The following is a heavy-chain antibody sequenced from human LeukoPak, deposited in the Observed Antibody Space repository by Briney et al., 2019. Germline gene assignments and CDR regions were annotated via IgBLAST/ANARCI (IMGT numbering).Heavy chain of an antibody. D-gene: IGHD2-15*01. J-gene: IGHJ4*02. Sequence: GGSLRLSCAACGFTFSSYDMHWVRQAPGKGLEWVGVISYDGSNKYYADSVKARFTISRHNSKNTLYLQMHSMRAEDTAVYYCARERSGDRRDYFDYWGQGTLVTVSS. CDR1: GFTFSSYD. CDR3: ARERSGDRRDYFDY. CDR2: ISYDGSNK. V-gene: IGHV3-30*03.